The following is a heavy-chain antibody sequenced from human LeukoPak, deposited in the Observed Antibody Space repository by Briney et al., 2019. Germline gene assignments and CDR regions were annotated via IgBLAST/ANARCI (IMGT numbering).Heavy chain of an antibody. CDR2: ISDDGSNT. CDR3: ARDDGHYSSDGFMDN. V-gene: IGHV3-74*01. Sequence: PGGSLRLSCTASGFTFSYYWMHWVRQAPGKGLVWVSRISDDGSNTNYADFVKGRFTISRDNAKNTLYLQMDNLRAEDTAVYYCARDDGHYSSDGFMDNWGQGALVTVSS. CDR1: GFTFSYYW. D-gene: IGHD6-13*01. J-gene: IGHJ4*02.